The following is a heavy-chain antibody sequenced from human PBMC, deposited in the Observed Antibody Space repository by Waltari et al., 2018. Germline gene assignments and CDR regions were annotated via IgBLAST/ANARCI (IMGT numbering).Heavy chain of an antibody. V-gene: IGHV3-53*01. CDR3: ARDWLGPGGVPDV. CDR2: SYSGGTT. J-gene: IGHJ6*04. CDR1: GLAVSNDY. Sequence: ELVESGGGVIQPGGSLRLSCVASGLAVSNDYMSWVRHAPGKGLEVVSISYSGGTTYYAESVKGRFTISRDNSKNTVYLQMNSLRAEDTAVYYCARDWLGPGGVPDVWGKGTTVTVSS. D-gene: IGHD3-10*01.